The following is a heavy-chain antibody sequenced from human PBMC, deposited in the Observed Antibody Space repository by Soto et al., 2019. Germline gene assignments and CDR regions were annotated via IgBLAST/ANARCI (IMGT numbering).Heavy chain of an antibody. Sequence: SETLSLTCNVSGGSISSSSTYWGWIRQPPEKGLEWIASIYYSGSTYYNPSLRSRVTLSVDTSKNQFSLRLSSVTAADTAVYYCANSLGISGNYPVKFDPWGQGTLVTVSS. CDR1: GGSISSSSTY. CDR2: IYYSGST. V-gene: IGHV4-39*01. D-gene: IGHD3-10*01. J-gene: IGHJ5*02. CDR3: ANSLGISGNYPVKFDP.